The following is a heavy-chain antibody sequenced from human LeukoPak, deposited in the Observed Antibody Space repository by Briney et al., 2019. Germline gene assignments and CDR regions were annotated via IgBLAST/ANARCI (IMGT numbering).Heavy chain of an antibody. V-gene: IGHV3-33*01. Sequence: PGRSLRLSCAASGFTFSSYGMHWVRQAPGKGLEWVAVIWYDGSNKYYADSVKGRFTISRDNSKNTLYLQMNSLRAEDTAVYYCARDPDGDLYLDYWGQGTLVTVSS. J-gene: IGHJ4*02. CDR2: IWYDGSNK. CDR3: ARDPDGDLYLDY. CDR1: GFTFSSYG. D-gene: IGHD4-17*01.